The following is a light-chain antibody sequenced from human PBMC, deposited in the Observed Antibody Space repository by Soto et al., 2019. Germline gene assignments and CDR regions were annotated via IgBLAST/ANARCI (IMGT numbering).Light chain of an antibody. Sequence: QSALTQPASVSGSPGQSITISCTGTSSDIGTYKYVSWFQHHPGKAPKLIIFEVSNRPSGISDRFSDSKSGNTASLTVSGLQAEDEADYYCSSYAGSSNVFGTGTKLTVL. CDR2: EVS. CDR1: SSDIGTYKY. CDR3: SSYAGSSNV. J-gene: IGLJ1*01. V-gene: IGLV2-14*01.